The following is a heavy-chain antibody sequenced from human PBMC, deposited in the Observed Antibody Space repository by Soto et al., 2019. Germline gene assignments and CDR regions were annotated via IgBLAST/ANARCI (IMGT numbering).Heavy chain of an antibody. V-gene: IGHV3-21*01. CDR3: ASLSPGDYYDSSGG. CDR1: VFTFSSYS. CDR2: ISSSSSYI. D-gene: IGHD3-22*01. Sequence: VGSLRLSCASSVFTFSSYSMNCVRHSPGKGLEWVSSISSSSSYIYYADSVKGRFTISRDNAKNSLYLQMNSLRAEDTAVYYCASLSPGDYYDSSGGWGQGTLVTVSS. J-gene: IGHJ4*02.